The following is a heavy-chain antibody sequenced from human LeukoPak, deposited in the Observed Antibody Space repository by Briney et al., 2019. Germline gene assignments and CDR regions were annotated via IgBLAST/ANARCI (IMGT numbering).Heavy chain of an antibody. CDR1: GYTFTSYV. V-gene: IGHV1-8*01. D-gene: IGHD3-3*01. CDR3: ARVPYLLRFGEWFPRFDP. CDR2: MNPNSGNT. Sequence: ASVKVSCKASGYTFTSYVNWVRQATGQGLEWMGWMNPNSGNTGYAQKFQGRVTMTRNTYISTAYMELSSLTSENTVVYYGARVPYLLRFGEWFPRFDPWGQGTLVTVSS. J-gene: IGHJ5*02.